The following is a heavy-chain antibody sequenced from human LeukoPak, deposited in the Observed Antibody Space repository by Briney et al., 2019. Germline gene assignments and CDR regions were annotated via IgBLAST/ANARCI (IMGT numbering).Heavy chain of an antibody. Sequence: SESLSLTCKVSGYPIGLDYYWVWIRQAPGRGLQWIGGFHRGRIQYNSALKSRVTISIDSSKNQFSLRMWPVTAADTAFYFCARAPSSYESGNGYPNLGWLDPWGQGALVTVSS. V-gene: IGHV4-38-2*02. J-gene: IGHJ5*02. CDR1: GYPIGLDYY. CDR3: ARAPSSYESGNGYPNLGWLDP. CDR2: FHRGRI. D-gene: IGHD5-24*01.